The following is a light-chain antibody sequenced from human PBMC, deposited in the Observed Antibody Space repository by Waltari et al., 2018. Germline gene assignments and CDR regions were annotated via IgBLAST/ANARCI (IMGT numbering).Light chain of an antibody. J-gene: IGKJ2*01. Sequence: ESVLTQSPGTLSLSPGERVTLSCRASTTIKSSHLALYQQKAAQAPRLLIYGACSRATGIPDRFSGGGSGTDFTLTINRLQPEDFAVYHCQQYGSSPYTFGQGTKLAIK. CDR3: QQYGSSPYT. CDR2: GAC. V-gene: IGKV3-20*01. CDR1: TTIKSSH.